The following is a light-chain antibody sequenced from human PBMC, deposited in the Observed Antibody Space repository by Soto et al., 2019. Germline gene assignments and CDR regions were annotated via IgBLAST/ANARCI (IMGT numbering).Light chain of an antibody. CDR2: RAS. CDR1: QTIASNF. J-gene: IGKJ2*01. V-gene: IGKV3-20*01. Sequence: EVVLTQSPGTLSLSPGERATLSCRASQTIASNFLGGYQQKPGQAPRLLIYRASSRATGIPDRFSGSGSGTDFTLTINRLEPEDFALYYCQQYSNSPYTFGQGTKLEIK. CDR3: QQYSNSPYT.